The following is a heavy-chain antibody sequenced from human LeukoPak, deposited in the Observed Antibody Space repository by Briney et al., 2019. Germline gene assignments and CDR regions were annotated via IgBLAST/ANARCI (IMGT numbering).Heavy chain of an antibody. Sequence: PGGSLRLSCAASGFTFSNYAMSWVRQAPGKGLEWVSGISGSGGATYYADSVKGLFTISRDNSKNTLYLQMSGLRAEDTAVYYCAKKVITYYYGMDVWGQGTTVTVSS. CDR1: GFTFSNYA. J-gene: IGHJ6*02. V-gene: IGHV3-23*01. CDR3: AKKVITYYYGMDV. D-gene: IGHD2-21*01. CDR2: ISGSGGAT.